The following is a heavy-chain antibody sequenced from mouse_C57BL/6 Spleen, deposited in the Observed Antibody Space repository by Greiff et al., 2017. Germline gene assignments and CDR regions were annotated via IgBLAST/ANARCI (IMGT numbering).Heavy chain of an antibody. J-gene: IGHJ1*03. D-gene: IGHD2-5*01. CDR1: GYSITSGYY. Sequence: VQLKESGPGLVKPSQSLSLTCSVTGYSITSGYYWNWIRQFPGNKLEWMGYISYDGSNNYNPSLKNRISITRDTSKNQFFLKLNSVTTEDTATYYCARDSNYSWYFDVWGTGTTVTVSS. CDR2: ISYDGSN. CDR3: ARDSNYSWYFDV. V-gene: IGHV3-6*01.